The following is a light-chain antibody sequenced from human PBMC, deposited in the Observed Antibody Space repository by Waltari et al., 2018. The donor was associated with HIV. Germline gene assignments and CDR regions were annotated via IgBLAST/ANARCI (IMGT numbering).Light chain of an antibody. CDR3: ASWDDALSSWL. V-gene: IGLV1-47*01. Sequence: QSGLSQPPSTSRPPGQRVGIACSGRSSNVGKYYVSWFQQLPGAAPRLLIYRNDRRPSGITDRFTAAKSGTSASLVISGLRSDDEAEYFCASWDDALSSWLFGGGTKLTVL. J-gene: IGLJ2*01. CDR2: RND. CDR1: SSNVGKYY.